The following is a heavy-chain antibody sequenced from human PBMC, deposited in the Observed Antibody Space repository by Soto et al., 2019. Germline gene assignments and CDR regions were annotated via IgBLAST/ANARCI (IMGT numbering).Heavy chain of an antibody. V-gene: IGHV3-9*01. CDR2: ISGNSGSL. Sequence: EVQLVESGGGLVQPGRSLRLSCAASGFIFDDYAMHWVRQAPGKGLEWDSVISGNSGSLGYADSVKGRFTISRDNAKNSLYLQMNSLRAEDTALYYCAKDRYSSSAYYYYGMDAWGQGTTVTVSS. CDR3: AKDRYSSSAYYYYGMDA. J-gene: IGHJ6*02. CDR1: GFIFDDYA. D-gene: IGHD6-6*01.